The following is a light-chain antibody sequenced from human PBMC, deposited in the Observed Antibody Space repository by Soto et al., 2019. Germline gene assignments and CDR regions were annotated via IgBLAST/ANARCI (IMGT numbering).Light chain of an antibody. V-gene: IGKV4-1*01. CDR2: WAS. Sequence: IVMTQSPDYLAVSLGERATINCKSSQSVLYSSNNKNYFDWYQQKPGQSPKLLIYWASTRESGVPDRFSGSGSGTDFTLTISSLQAEDVAVYYCQQYYSTPPYSFGQGTKLEIK. CDR3: QQYYSTPPYS. J-gene: IGKJ2*01. CDR1: QSVLYSSNNKNY.